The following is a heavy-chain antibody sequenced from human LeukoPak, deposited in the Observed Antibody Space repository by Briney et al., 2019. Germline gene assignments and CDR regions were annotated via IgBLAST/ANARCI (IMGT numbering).Heavy chain of an antibody. Sequence: GGSLLLSCAASGFTFSHHGVHWVRQAPGKGLEWVAFILYDGSKKYYVDSVKGRFTISRDNSKNALSLQMNSLRPEDTAIYYCARAVDKGTGYYMDFWGQGTLVTVSS. CDR1: GFTFSHHG. D-gene: IGHD3-22*01. CDR2: ILYDGSKK. V-gene: IGHV3-30*02. CDR3: ARAVDKGTGYYMDF. J-gene: IGHJ4*02.